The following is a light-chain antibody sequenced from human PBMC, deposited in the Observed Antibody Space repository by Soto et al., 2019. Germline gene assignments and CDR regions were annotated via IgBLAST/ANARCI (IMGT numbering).Light chain of an antibody. V-gene: IGKV1-27*01. CDR3: LRQKSAPPVP. Sequence: DIQMTQSPSSLSASVGDRVTISCRASQDINNYLAWYQQNPGKAPKLLIYAASTLQSVVTSRFSGSGSGTALTPPISSLRPEDFATFFWLRQKSAPPVPFGPGTQMDI. J-gene: IGKJ3*01. CDR1: QDINNY. CDR2: AAS.